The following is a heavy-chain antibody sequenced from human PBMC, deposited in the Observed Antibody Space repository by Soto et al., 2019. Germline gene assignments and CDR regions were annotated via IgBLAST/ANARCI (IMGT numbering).Heavy chain of an antibody. Sequence: PGESLKISCKGSGYSFTSYWIGWVRQMPGKGLEWMGIIYPGDSDTRYSPSFQGQVTISADKSISTAYLQWSSLKASDTAMYYCARVYYDSSGYYYHYYYYGMDVWGQGTTVTVSS. J-gene: IGHJ6*02. CDR2: IYPGDSDT. CDR3: ARVYYDSSGYYYHYYYYGMDV. CDR1: GYSFTSYW. D-gene: IGHD3-22*01. V-gene: IGHV5-51*01.